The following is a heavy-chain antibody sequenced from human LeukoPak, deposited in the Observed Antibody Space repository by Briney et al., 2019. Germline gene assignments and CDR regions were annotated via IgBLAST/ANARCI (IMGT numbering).Heavy chain of an antibody. Sequence: GGSLRLSCAASGFTFSSYAMHWVRQAPGKGLEWVAVISYDGSNKYYADSVKGRFTISRDNSKNTLYLQMNSLRAEDTAVYYCAKRYCSGGSCYLIHWGQGTLVTVSS. D-gene: IGHD2-15*01. CDR1: GFTFSSYA. CDR2: ISYDGSNK. J-gene: IGHJ4*02. V-gene: IGHV3-30*04. CDR3: AKRYCSGGSCYLIH.